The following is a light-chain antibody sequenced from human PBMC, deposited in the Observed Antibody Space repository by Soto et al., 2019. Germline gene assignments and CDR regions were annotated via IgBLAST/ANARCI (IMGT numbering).Light chain of an antibody. V-gene: IGKV3-20*01. CDR3: QQSGATPIA. Sequence: ENVLTQSPGTLSLSPGEIATLGCRASQSVRHSYLAWYQQKPGQTPRLLIYHASNRATAVPDRFSGSGSGTDFTLTSSRLEPEDIAVYYCQQSGATPIAFGGGTKVEIK. CDR1: QSVRHSY. CDR2: HAS. J-gene: IGKJ4*01.